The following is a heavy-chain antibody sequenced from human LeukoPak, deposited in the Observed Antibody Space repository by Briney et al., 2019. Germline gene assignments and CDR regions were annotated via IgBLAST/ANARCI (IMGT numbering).Heavy chain of an antibody. D-gene: IGHD3-9*01. V-gene: IGHV4-59*02. CDR1: GASVIGSY. CDR2: IYNTLDV. CDR3: ARGRSYDITGYNPTFYFDS. J-gene: IGHJ4*02. Sequence: PSETLSLTCTVSGASVIGSYWTLIRQSPGETLQYICYIYNTLDVNYSPSLQSRVTISIDMSRNQVSLRLNSVSPAASAIYPCARGRSYDITGYNPTFYFDSWGQGVLVTVAS.